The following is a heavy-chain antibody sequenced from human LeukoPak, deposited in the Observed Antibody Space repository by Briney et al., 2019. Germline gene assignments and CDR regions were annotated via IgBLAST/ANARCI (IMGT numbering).Heavy chain of an antibody. V-gene: IGHV3-9*01. D-gene: IGHD6-19*01. Sequence: GGSLRLSCAASGFTFDDYAMHWVRHAPGKGLEWVSGISWYSGSIGYADSVKGRFTISRDNAKNSLYLQMNSLRAEDTALYYCAKVGSGWSYWGQGTLVTVSS. J-gene: IGHJ4*02. CDR3: AKVGSGWSY. CDR2: ISWYSGSI. CDR1: GFTFDDYA.